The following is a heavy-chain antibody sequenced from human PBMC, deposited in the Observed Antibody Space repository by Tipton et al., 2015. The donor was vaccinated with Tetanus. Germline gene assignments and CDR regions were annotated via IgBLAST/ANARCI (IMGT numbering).Heavy chain of an antibody. J-gene: IGHJ4*02. CDR2: ISGSGSYI. CDR3: VKDRGTQSGSGTYNFDL. Sequence: GSLRLSCAASGFTLSRNSMNWVRQAPGKGLEWVSSISGSGSYISYADSVRGRFTISRDNAKNSLYLQMSSLRVEDTAVYYCVKDRGTQSGSGTYNFDLWGQGTLVTVSS. CDR1: GFTLSRNS. D-gene: IGHD3-10*01. V-gene: IGHV3-21*01.